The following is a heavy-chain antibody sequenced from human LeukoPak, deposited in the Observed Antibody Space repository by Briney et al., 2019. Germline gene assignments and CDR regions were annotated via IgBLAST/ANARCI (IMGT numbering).Heavy chain of an antibody. Sequence: SETLSLTCAVYGGSFSGYYWSWIRQPPGKGLEWIGEINHSGSTNYNPSLKSRVTISVDTSKNQFSLKLSSVTAADTAAYYCATTSGGDSERVYSSHWYFDLWGRGTLVTVSS. J-gene: IGHJ2*01. CDR3: ATTSGGDSERVYSSHWYFDL. D-gene: IGHD4-23*01. CDR1: GGSFSGYY. CDR2: INHSGST. V-gene: IGHV4-34*01.